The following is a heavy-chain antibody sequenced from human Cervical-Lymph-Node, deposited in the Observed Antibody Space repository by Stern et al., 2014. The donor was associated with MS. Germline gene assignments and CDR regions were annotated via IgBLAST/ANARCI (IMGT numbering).Heavy chain of an antibody. CDR1: GVSFSSGDYY. J-gene: IGHJ3*02. CDR2: INYSGFT. CDR3: ARGVPGHSYGYGHHDAFDI. D-gene: IGHD6-13*01. Sequence: QLQLQESGPRLVKPSQTLSLTCTVSGVSFSSGDYYWTWIRQLPGKGLEFIGYINYSGFTYYNPSLTSRLSVSLDTSKNQFSLRLSYVTAADTAAYYCARGVPGHSYGYGHHDAFDIWGQGTMVTVSS. V-gene: IGHV4-31*03.